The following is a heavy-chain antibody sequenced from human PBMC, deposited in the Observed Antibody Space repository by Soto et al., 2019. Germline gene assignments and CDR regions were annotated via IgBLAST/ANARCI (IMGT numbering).Heavy chain of an antibody. CDR2: INPNSGGT. CDR3: AREQQVRGLDP. D-gene: IGHD6-13*01. Sequence: ASVKVSCKASGYTFTGYYMHWVRQAPGQGLEWMGWINPNSGGTNYAQKFQGRVTMTRNTSISTAYMELSSLRSEDTAAYYCAREQQVRGLDPWGQGTQVTVSS. J-gene: IGHJ5*02. CDR1: GYTFTGYY. V-gene: IGHV1-2*02.